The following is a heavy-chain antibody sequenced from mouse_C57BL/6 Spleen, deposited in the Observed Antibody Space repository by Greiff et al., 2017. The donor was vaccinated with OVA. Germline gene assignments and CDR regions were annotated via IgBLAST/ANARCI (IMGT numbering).Heavy chain of an antibody. CDR2: INPYNGDT. V-gene: IGHV1-20*01. J-gene: IGHJ1*03. CDR3: ARAYGNYFYWYFDV. CDR1: GYSFTGYF. D-gene: IGHD2-1*01. Sequence: EVMLVESGPELVKPGDSVKISCKASGYSFTGYFMNWVMQSHGKSLEWIGRINPYNGDTLYNQKFKGKATLTVDKSFSTAHMELRSLTSEDSAVYYCARAYGNYFYWYFDVWGTGTTVTVSS.